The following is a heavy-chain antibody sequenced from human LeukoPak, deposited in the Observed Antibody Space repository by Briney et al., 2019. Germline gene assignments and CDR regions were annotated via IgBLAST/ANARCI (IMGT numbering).Heavy chain of an antibody. Sequence: SLKVSCKPSGFTYTSSAMQRVRQARGQRLEWIGWIVVGSGNTNYAQKFQERVTITRDMSTSTAYMEMSSLRSEDTAVYYCAADRSPGQLFGEPLWYYGMDVWGQGTTVTVCS. J-gene: IGHJ6*02. V-gene: IGHV1-58*02. CDR2: IVVGSGNT. CDR1: GFTYTSSA. CDR3: AADRSPGQLFGEPLWYYGMDV. D-gene: IGHD3-10*02.